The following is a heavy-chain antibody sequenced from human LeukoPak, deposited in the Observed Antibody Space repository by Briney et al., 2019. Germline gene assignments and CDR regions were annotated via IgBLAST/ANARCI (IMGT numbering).Heavy chain of an antibody. V-gene: IGHV1-18*01. D-gene: IGHD3-16*02. CDR3: AIANLYDYVWGSYRYNWFDP. J-gene: IGHJ5*02. Sequence: ASVKVSCKASGYTFTSYGISWVRQAPGQGFEWMGWISAYNGNTNYAQRLQGRVTMTTDTPTSTAYMELRSLRSDDTAVYYCAIANLYDYVWGSYRYNWFDPWGQGTLVTVSS. CDR2: ISAYNGNT. CDR1: GYTFTSYG.